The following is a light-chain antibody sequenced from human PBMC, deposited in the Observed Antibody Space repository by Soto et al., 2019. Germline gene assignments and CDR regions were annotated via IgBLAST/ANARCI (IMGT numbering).Light chain of an antibody. J-gene: IGLJ1*01. CDR1: SSDVGDYKF. CDR3: SSYTSTNTYV. CDR2: EVS. V-gene: IGLV2-14*01. Sequence: QSALTQPASVSGSPGQSITISCTGTSSDVGDYKFVTWYQQNPGKAPKVLIYEVSNRFSGVSDRFSDSKSGNTASLTISGLQAEDEAEYFCSSYTSTNTYVFGSGTKVTVL.